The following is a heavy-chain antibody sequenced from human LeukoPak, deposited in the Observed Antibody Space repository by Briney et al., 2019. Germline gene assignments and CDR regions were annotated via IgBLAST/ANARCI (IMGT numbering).Heavy chain of an antibody. CDR1: GFTFSSYA. CDR3: AKSETAMLGSVNS. CDR2: ISGSGGST. Sequence: GGSLRLSCEASGFTFSSYAMSWVRQAPGKGLEWVSLISGSGGSTYYADSMKGRFTISRDNSKNTLDLQMNSLRAEDTAVYYCAKSETAMLGSVNSWGPGTLVTVSS. D-gene: IGHD5-18*01. J-gene: IGHJ4*02. V-gene: IGHV3-23*01.